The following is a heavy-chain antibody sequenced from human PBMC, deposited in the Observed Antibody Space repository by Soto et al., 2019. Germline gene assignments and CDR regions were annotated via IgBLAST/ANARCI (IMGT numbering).Heavy chain of an antibody. Sequence: SGPTLVKPTQTLTLTCTFSGFSLSSSGVGVGWIRQPPGKALEWLALIYWNDDKRYSPSLKNRLTITKDTSKNQVVLTMTNMDPVDTATYYCAHRGFGSGTYYNDYWGQGTLVTVSS. J-gene: IGHJ4*02. V-gene: IGHV2-5*01. D-gene: IGHD3-10*01. CDR1: GFSLSSSGVG. CDR2: IYWNDDK. CDR3: AHRGFGSGTYYNDY.